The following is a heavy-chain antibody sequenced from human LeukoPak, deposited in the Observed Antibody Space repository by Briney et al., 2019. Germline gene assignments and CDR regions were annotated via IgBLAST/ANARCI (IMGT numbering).Heavy chain of an antibody. V-gene: IGHV3-33*01. Sequence: GRSLRLSCAAPGFTFSSYGMHWVRQAPGKGLEWVAVIWYDGSNKYYADSVKGRFTISRDNSKNTLYLQMNSLRAEDTAVYYCARGPAPPDYWGQGTLVTVSS. J-gene: IGHJ4*02. D-gene: IGHD1-14*01. CDR3: ARGPAPPDY. CDR2: IWYDGSNK. CDR1: GFTFSSYG.